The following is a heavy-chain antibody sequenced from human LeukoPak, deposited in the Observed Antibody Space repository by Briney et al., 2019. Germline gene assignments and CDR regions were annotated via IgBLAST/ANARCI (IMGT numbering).Heavy chain of an antibody. CDR1: GGSISTFY. CDR2: MYYTGST. J-gene: IGHJ6*02. Sequence: SETLSLTCTVSGGSISTFYWSWIRQPPGKGLEWTAYMYYTGSTNYNPSLKSRVSITIDTSKNQFSLRLSSVTAADTAVYYCARHLRQRASLLFGMDVWGQGTTVTVSS. V-gene: IGHV4-59*08. D-gene: IGHD2/OR15-2a*01. CDR3: ARHLRQRASLLFGMDV.